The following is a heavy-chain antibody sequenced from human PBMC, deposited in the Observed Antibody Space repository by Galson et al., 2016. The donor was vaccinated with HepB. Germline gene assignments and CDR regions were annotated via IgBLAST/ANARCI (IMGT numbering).Heavy chain of an antibody. CDR1: GYRFTSFG. CDR3: ARNFDITPYYFDY. J-gene: IGHJ4*02. V-gene: IGHV1-18*01. CDR2: INPHNGAT. D-gene: IGHD3-9*01. Sequence: SVKVSCKASGYRFTSFGLIWMRLAPGQGLEWMGWINPHNGATNYAPKFRDRVTMTADTSTTTAYMELRSLTSDDSAVYYCARNFDITPYYFDYWGQGTLATVSS.